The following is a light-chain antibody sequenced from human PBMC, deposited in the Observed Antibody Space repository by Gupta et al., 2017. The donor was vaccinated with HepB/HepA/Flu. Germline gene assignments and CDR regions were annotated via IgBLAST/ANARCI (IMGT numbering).Light chain of an antibody. V-gene: IGLV3-1*01. CDR2: QDS. CDR1: KLGDKY. CDR3: QAWDSSTVV. Sequence: YELTQPPSVSVSPGQTASITCPGDKLGDKYVCWYQQKPGQSPVLVIYQDSKRPSRVPERFSGSNSGSTATQTISGTQAMDEADYYCQAWDSSTVVFGGGTKLTVL. J-gene: IGLJ2*01.